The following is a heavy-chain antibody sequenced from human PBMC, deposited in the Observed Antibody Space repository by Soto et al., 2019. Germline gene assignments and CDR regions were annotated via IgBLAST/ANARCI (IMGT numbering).Heavy chain of an antibody. J-gene: IGHJ4*02. CDR2: IWFDGSKK. D-gene: IGHD3-10*01. V-gene: IGHV3-33*01. CDR3: ARDLGKFDSGTNYFDY. CDR1: GFTFSSYG. Sequence: GGSLRLSCAASGFTFSSYGLAWVRQAPGKGLEWVSIIWFDGSKKYHADSVRGRFTISRDDSKNTLYLQMNSLRAEDTAVYFCARDLGKFDSGTNYFDYWGQGNLVTVSS.